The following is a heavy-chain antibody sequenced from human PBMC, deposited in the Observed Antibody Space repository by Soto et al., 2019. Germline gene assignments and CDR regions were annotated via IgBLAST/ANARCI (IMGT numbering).Heavy chain of an antibody. CDR1: GFTFSSYA. Sequence: GGSMRLSSAASGFTFSSYAMSWVRQAPGKGLEWVSAISGSGGSTYYADSVKGRFTISRDNSKNTLYLQMNSLRAEDTAVYYCAKVFVVVPAAIGYFDYWGQGTLVTVSS. CDR3: AKVFVVVPAAIGYFDY. V-gene: IGHV3-23*01. J-gene: IGHJ4*02. D-gene: IGHD2-2*01. CDR2: ISGSGGST.